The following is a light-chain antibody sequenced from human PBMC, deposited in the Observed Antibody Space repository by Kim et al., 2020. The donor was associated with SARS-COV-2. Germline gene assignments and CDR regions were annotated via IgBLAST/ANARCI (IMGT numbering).Light chain of an antibody. J-gene: IGLJ3*02. CDR2: GTS. CDR3: QSYDSRLSGYWV. CDR1: SSNIGAGYD. Sequence: VTISCTGSSSNIGAGYDVHWYQQLPGTAPKLLIYGTSNRPSGVPDRFSGSKSGTSASLAITGLQAEDEADYYCQSYDSRLSGYWVFGGGTQLTVL. V-gene: IGLV1-40*01.